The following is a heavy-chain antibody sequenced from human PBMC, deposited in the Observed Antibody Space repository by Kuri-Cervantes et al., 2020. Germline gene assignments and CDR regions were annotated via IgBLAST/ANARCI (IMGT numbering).Heavy chain of an antibody. CDR2: INHSGST. J-gene: IGHJ4*02. D-gene: IGHD6-19*01. CDR3: AREKHSSGFDY. Sequence: GSLRLSCAVSGGSISSSNWWSWVRQPPGKGLEWIGEINHSGSTNYNPSLKSRVTISVDKSKNQFSLKLSSVTAADTAVYYCAREKHSSGFDYWSQGTLVTVSS. V-gene: IGHV4-4*02. CDR1: GGSISSSNW.